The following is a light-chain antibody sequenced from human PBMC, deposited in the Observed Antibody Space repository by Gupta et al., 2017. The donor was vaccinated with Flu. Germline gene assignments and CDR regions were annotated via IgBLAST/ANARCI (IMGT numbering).Light chain of an antibody. CDR3: SSYTSISTFYV. CDR1: SSDVGGSNY. V-gene: IGLV2-14*01. CDR2: DVS. Sequence: PASVSGSPGQSITISCTGTSSDVGGSNYVSWYQQHPGKASKLLIYDVSNRPSGVSSRFSGSKSGNTASLTISGLQAEDETDYYCSSYTSISTFYVFGTGTKVTVL. J-gene: IGLJ1*01.